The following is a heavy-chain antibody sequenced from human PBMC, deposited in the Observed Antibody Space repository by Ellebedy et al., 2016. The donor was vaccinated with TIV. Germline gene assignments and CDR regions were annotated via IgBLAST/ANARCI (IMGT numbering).Heavy chain of an antibody. Sequence: SETLSLTCSVSGGSITGYYWNWIRQSPGKGLEWIGFVFHNGRSKYNPSLESRLTLSVDTSKDQFSLRLSSVAAADTALYYCARAGNWNFRGGYYFDYWGQGTLVTVSS. J-gene: IGHJ4*02. CDR2: VFHNGRS. CDR3: ARAGNWNFRGGYYFDY. D-gene: IGHD1-1*01. CDR1: GGSITGYY. V-gene: IGHV4-59*01.